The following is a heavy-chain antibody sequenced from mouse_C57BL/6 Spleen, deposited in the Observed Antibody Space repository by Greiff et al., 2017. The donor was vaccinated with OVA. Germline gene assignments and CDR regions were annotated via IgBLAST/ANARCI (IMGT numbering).Heavy chain of an antibody. CDR2: IDPSDSET. V-gene: IGHV1-52*01. D-gene: IGHD3-2*02. CDR3: ASSLDSSGPFAY. Sequence: VQLQQSGAELVRPGSSVKLSCKASGYTFTSYWMHWVKQRPIQGLEWIGNIDPSDSETNYNQKFKDKATLTVDKSSSTAYMQLSSLTSEDSAVYYCASSLDSSGPFAYWGQGTLVTVSA. CDR1: GYTFTSYW. J-gene: IGHJ3*01.